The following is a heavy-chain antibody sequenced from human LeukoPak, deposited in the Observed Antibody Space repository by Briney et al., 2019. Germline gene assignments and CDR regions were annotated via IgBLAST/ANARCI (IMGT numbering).Heavy chain of an antibody. Sequence: GGSLRLSCAASGFTVSTYYMTWVRQVPGKGLECVSVIYSGGSTYYADSVKGRFTVSRDNSKNTLYLQMNSLRAEDTAMYYCARGLGYCTSTTCLLPFDYWGQGTLVTVSS. CDR3: ARGLGYCTSTTCLLPFDY. J-gene: IGHJ4*02. V-gene: IGHV3-53*01. D-gene: IGHD2-2*01. CDR2: IYSGGST. CDR1: GFTVSTYY.